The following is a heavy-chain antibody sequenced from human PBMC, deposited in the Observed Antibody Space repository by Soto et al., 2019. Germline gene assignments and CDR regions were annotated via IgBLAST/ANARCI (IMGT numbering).Heavy chain of an antibody. Sequence: GGSLRLSCAASVFTVSSNYMSWVRQAPGKGLEWVSVIFTGGSTYYADSVKGRFTISRHSSMNTVYLQMDSLRAEDTAVYYCARDRQSSGWLDAFDIWGQGTMVTVSS. CDR2: IFTGGST. D-gene: IGHD6-19*01. V-gene: IGHV3-53*04. J-gene: IGHJ3*02. CDR1: VFTVSSNY. CDR3: ARDRQSSGWLDAFDI.